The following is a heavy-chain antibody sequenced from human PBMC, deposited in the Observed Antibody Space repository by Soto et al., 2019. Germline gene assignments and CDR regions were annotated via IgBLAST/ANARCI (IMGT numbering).Heavy chain of an antibody. CDR2: ISGSGGST. Sequence: GGSLRLSCAASGFTFSSYAMSWVRQAPGKGLEWVSAISGSGGSTYYADSVKGRFTISRDNSKNTLYLQMNSLRAEDTAVYYCAKDYYYSSGWNYYYYGMDVWGQGTTVTVSS. J-gene: IGHJ6*02. CDR1: GFTFSSYA. D-gene: IGHD6-19*01. V-gene: IGHV3-23*01. CDR3: AKDYYYSSGWNYYYYGMDV.